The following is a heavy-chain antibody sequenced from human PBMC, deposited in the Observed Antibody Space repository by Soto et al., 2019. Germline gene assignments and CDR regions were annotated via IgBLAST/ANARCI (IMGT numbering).Heavy chain of an antibody. J-gene: IGHJ4*02. CDR1: GYSFTDYW. CDR2: IDSSNPYT. D-gene: IGHD6-25*01. Sequence: GESLKISCKGSGYSFTDYWITWVRQMPGKGMECMGRIDSSNPYTNYSPSFQGNVTISADKSISTAYLQWSSLNASDTAIYYCARHRIAATGPDXWGQGTLVTVSX. CDR3: ARHRIAATGPDX. V-gene: IGHV5-10-1*01.